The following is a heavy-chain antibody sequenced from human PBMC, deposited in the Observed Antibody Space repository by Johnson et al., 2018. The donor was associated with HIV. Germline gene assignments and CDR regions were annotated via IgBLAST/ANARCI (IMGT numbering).Heavy chain of an antibody. CDR1: GFTFDDYG. CDR3: AKVYDSSGYYSYDAFDI. D-gene: IGHD3-22*01. V-gene: IGHV3-20*04. J-gene: IGHJ3*02. Sequence: VQLVESGGGVVRPGGSLRLSCGASGFTFDDYGMSWVRQAPGKGLEWVSGLNWNGGSTYYADSVKGRFTIPRDNSKNTLYLQMNSLRAEDTAVYYCAKVYDSSGYYSYDAFDIWGQGTMVTVSS. CDR2: LNWNGGST.